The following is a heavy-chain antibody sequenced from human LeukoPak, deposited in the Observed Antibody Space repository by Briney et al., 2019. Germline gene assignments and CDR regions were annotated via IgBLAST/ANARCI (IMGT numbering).Heavy chain of an antibody. CDR2: IYHSGST. CDR1: GGSISSGGYS. CDR3: ARLGITSVFDY. V-gene: IGHV4-30-2*01. Sequence: SQTLSLTCAVSGGSISSGGYSWSWIRQPPGKGLEWIGYIYHSGSTYYNPSLKSRVTISVDRSKNQFSLKLSSVTAADTAVYYWARLGITSVFDYWGPGTLVTVSS. D-gene: IGHD3-16*01. J-gene: IGHJ4*02.